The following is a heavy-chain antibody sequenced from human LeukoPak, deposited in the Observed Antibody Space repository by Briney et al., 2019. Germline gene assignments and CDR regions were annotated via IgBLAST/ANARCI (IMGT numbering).Heavy chain of an antibody. D-gene: IGHD6-19*01. J-gene: IGHJ4*02. CDR2: IYYSGAT. CDR1: GVSISNYY. V-gene: IGHV4-59*01. Sequence: SETLSLTCTVSGVSISNYYWSWIRLPPGKGLEWLGYIYYSGATNYSPSLKSRVTISVDTSKNQFSLRLSSVTAADTAVYYCARVMGSGWTGFDYWGQGTLVTVSS. CDR3: ARVMGSGWTGFDY.